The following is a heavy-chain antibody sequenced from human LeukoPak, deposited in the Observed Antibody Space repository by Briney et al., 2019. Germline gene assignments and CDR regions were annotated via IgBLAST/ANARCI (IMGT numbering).Heavy chain of an antibody. J-gene: IGHJ6*02. V-gene: IGHV3-21*01. CDR1: GFTFSSYS. Sequence: PGGSLRLSCAASGFTFSSYSMNWVRQAPGKGLEWVSSISSSSSYIYYADSVKGRFTISRDNAKNSLYLQMNSLGAEDTAVYYCARGFYTITIYGDYYVGMDVWGQGTTVTVSS. CDR2: ISSSSSYI. D-gene: IGHD2-2*02. CDR3: ARGFYTITIYGDYYVGMDV.